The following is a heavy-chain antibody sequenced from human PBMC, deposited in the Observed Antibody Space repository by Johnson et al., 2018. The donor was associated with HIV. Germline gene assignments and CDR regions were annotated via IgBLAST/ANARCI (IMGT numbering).Heavy chain of an antibody. CDR1: GFTFSSYW. Sequence: VQLVESGGGLVQPGGSLRLSCAASGFTFSSYWMSWVRQAPGKGLEWVANIKQDGSEKYFVDSVKGRFTISRDNAKNSLYLQMNSLRAEDTAVYYRARVKEVLVEAFDSWGQGTMVTVSS. CDR2: IKQDGSEK. V-gene: IGHV3-7*05. D-gene: IGHD2-8*02. CDR3: ARVKEVLVEAFDS. J-gene: IGHJ3*02.